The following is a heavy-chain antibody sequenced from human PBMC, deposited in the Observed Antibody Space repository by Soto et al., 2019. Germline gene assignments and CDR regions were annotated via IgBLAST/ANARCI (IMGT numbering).Heavy chain of an antibody. Sequence: SETLSLTCTVSGGSVSSGSYYWSWIRQPPGKGLEWIGYIYYSGSTNYNPSLKSRVTISVDTSKNQFSLKLSSVTAADTAVYYCARQLDLYCYYWMDVWGQGTMVTVSS. CDR2: IYYSGST. D-gene: IGHD6-6*01. CDR3: ARQLDLYCYYWMDV. V-gene: IGHV4-61*01. CDR1: GGSVSSGSYY. J-gene: IGHJ6*02.